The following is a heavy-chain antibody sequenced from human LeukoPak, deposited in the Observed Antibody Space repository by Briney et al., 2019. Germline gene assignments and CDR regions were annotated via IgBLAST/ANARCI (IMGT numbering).Heavy chain of an antibody. D-gene: IGHD3-16*01. CDR2: ISYDGSNK. V-gene: IGHV3-30-3*01. J-gene: IGHJ4*02. Sequence: GGSLRLSRAASGFTFSSYTMHWVRQAPGKGLEWVAVISYDGSNKYYADSVKGRFTIPRDNSKNTLYLQMNSLRAEDTAVYYCARSQYYDYVWGSHDYWGQGTLVTVSS. CDR1: GFTFSSYT. CDR3: ARSQYYDYVWGSHDY.